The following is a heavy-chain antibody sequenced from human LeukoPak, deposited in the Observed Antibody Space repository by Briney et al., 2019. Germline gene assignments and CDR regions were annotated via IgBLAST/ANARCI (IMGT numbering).Heavy chain of an antibody. Sequence: GGSLRLSCAASGFTVSSNYMSWVRQAPGKGLEWVSVIYSGGSTYYADSVKGRFTISRDNSKNTLYLQMNSLRTEDTAVYYCARDKYDFWSGYHEGYFDYWGQGTLVTVSS. D-gene: IGHD3-3*01. V-gene: IGHV3-66*02. CDR2: IYSGGST. CDR1: GFTVSSNY. CDR3: ARDKYDFWSGYHEGYFDY. J-gene: IGHJ4*02.